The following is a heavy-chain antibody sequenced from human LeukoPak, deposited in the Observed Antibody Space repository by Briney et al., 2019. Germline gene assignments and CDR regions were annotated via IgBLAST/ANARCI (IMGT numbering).Heavy chain of an antibody. V-gene: IGHV4-4*07. D-gene: IGHD2-15*01. J-gene: IGHJ4*02. Sequence: PSETLSLTCTVSGDSISRNYWSWIRQPAGKGLEWIGRIYTSGITHYNPSLKSRVTMSVDTSQNHFSLKLSSVTAADTAVYYCARQAATANYFDYWGQGTRVTVSS. CDR3: ARQAATANYFDY. CDR1: GDSISRNY. CDR2: IYTSGIT.